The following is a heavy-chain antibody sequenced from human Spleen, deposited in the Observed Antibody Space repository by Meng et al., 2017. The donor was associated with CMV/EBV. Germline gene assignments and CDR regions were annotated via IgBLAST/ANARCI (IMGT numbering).Heavy chain of an antibody. CDR1: GFTMSSHY. D-gene: IGHD3-10*01. CDR3: ARVKALVRFGTRDAFDI. J-gene: IGHJ3*02. Sequence: GGSLRLSCAASGFTMSSHYMHWVRQAPGKGLEWVAVMWYDGSSKYYADSVKGRFTISRDNAKNTLYLQMNSLRAEDTAVYYCARVKALVRFGTRDAFDIWGQGTMVTVSS. V-gene: IGHV3-33*01. CDR2: MWYDGSSK.